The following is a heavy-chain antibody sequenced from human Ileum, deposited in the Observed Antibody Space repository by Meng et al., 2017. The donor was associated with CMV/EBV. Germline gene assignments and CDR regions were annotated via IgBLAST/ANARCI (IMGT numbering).Heavy chain of an antibody. J-gene: IGHJ4*02. V-gene: IGHV4-39*07. CDR2: IYYSGST. CDR1: GGSISSSSYY. D-gene: IGHD2-15*01. CDR3: ARAPSVGYCSGGSCYPPRYYFDY. Sequence: GSLRLSCTVSGGSISSSSYYWGWIRQPPGKGLEWIGSIYYSGSTYYNPSLKSRVTISVDTSKNQFSLKLSSVTAADTAVYYCARAPSVGYCSGGSCYPPRYYFDYWGQGTRVTVSS.